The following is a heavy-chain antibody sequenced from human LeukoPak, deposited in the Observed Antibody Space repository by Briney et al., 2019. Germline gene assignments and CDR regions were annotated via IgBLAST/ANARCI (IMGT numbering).Heavy chain of an antibody. V-gene: IGHV3-21*01. CDR1: GFTFNSYS. J-gene: IGHJ4*02. CDR3: ARKPFYGSGIGH. Sequence: GGSLRLSCAASGFTFNSYSMNWVRQAPGKGLEWVSSISGSNSYIYYADSVKGRFTISRDNAKNSLYLQMNSLRAEDTAVYYCARKPFYGSGIGHWGQGTLVTVSS. CDR2: ISGSNSYI. D-gene: IGHD3-10*01.